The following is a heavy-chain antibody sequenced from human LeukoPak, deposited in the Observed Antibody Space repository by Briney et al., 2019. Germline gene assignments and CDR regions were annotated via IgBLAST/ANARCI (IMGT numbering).Heavy chain of an antibody. J-gene: IGHJ4*02. CDR1: GYTFTSYD. D-gene: IGHD3-22*01. CDR2: MNPNSGNT. CDR3: AKGFRVYYYDSSGYYFDY. V-gene: IGHV1-8*01. Sequence: GASVKVSCKASGYTFTSYDINWVRQATGQGLEWMGWMNPNSGNTGYAQKFQGRVTMTRNTSISTAYMELSSLRSEDTAVYYCAKGFRVYYYDSSGYYFDYWGQGTLVTVSS.